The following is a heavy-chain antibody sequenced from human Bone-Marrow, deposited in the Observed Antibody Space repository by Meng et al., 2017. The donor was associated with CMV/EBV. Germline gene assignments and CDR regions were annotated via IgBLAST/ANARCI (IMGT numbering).Heavy chain of an antibody. V-gene: IGHV3-21*01. CDR3: ARYDYGDYGAFYY. CDR2: ISSSSSYI. J-gene: IGHJ4*02. CDR1: GTTFSSYV. Sequence: GELLKISCAASGTTFSSYVMSWVRQARGTGLEWVSSISSSSSYIYYADSVKCRFIISRDNAKNSLYLQMNSLRAEDTAVYYRARYDYGDYGAFYYWGQGTLVTVSS. D-gene: IGHD4-17*01.